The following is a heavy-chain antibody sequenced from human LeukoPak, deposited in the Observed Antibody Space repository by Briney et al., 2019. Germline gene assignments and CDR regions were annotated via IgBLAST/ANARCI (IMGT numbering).Heavy chain of an antibody. V-gene: IGHV3-43*02. J-gene: IGHJ4*02. CDR3: AKSYGSGSYPVN. D-gene: IGHD3-10*01. CDR1: GFTFDDYA. CDR2: ISGDGGST. Sequence: PGGSLRLSCAASGFTFDDYAMHWVRQAPGKGLEWVSLISGDGGSTYYADSVKGRFSISRDNSKNSLYLQMNSLRTEDTALYYCAKSYGSGSYPVNWGQGTLVTVSS.